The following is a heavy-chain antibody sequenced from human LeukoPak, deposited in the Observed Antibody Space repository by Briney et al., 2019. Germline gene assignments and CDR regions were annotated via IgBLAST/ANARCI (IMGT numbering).Heavy chain of an antibody. V-gene: IGHV3-7*01. D-gene: IGHD3-10*01. Sequence: PGGSLRLSCAASGFTFSSYWMSWVRQAPGKGLEWVANIKQDESEKYYVDSVKGRFTISRDNAKNSLYLQMNSLRAEDTAVYYCARVSGSGSYYNREFDYWGQGTLVTVSS. CDR2: IKQDESEK. CDR3: ARVSGSGSYYNREFDY. CDR1: GFTFSSYW. J-gene: IGHJ4*02.